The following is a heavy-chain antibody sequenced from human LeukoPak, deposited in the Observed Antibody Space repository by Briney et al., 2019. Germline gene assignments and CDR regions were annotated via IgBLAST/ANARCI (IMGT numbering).Heavy chain of an antibody. J-gene: IGHJ4*02. V-gene: IGHV3-66*01. CDR2: IYSGGST. CDR3: ARGPWGFVDY. Sequence: GGSLRLSCAASGFTVSSNYMSWVRQAAGKGLEWVSVIYSGGSTYYADSVKGRFTISRDNSKNTLHLQMNSLRAEDTAVYYCARGPWGFVDYWGQGTLVTVSS. D-gene: IGHD3-16*01. CDR1: GFTVSSNY.